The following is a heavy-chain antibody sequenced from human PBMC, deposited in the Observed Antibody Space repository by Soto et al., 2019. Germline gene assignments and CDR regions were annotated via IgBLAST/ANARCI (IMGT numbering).Heavy chain of an antibody. CDR2: IKSKTDGGTT. D-gene: IGHD3-22*01. CDR3: TTETPHYYDSSGQDFDY. J-gene: IGHJ4*02. V-gene: IGHV3-15*01. CDR1: GFTFSSYA. Sequence: GGSLRLSCAASGFTFSSYAMSWVRQAPGKGLEWVGRIKSKTDGGTTDYAAPVKGRFTISRDDSKNTLYLQMNSLKTEDTAVYYCTTETPHYYDSSGQDFDYWGQGTLVTVSS.